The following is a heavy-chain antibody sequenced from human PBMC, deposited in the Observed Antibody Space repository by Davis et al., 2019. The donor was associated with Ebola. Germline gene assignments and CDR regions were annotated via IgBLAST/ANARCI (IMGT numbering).Heavy chain of an antibody. D-gene: IGHD4-17*01. V-gene: IGHV3-30*04. CDR2: ILYDGSDA. J-gene: IGHJ6*02. Sequence: GESLKISCAASGFTFSSYPLHWVRQAPGKGLEWMAVILYDGSDAYYADSVKGRFTISRDNSKNTLYLQMNNLRVEDTALYYCARTRMTTVTPVNYAMDVWGLGTTVTVSS. CDR1: GFTFSSYP. CDR3: ARTRMTTVTPVNYAMDV.